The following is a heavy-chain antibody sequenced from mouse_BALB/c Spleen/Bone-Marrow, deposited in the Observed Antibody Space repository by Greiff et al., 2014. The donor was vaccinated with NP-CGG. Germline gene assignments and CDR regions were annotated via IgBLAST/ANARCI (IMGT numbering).Heavy chain of an antibody. J-gene: IGHJ2*01. CDR3: ARYDYDGVDY. CDR1: GYSITSDYA. V-gene: IGHV3-2*02. D-gene: IGHD2-4*01. CDR2: ISYSGST. Sequence: EVQLVESGPGLVKPSQSLSLTCTVTGYSITSDYAWNWIRQFPGNKLEWMGYISYSGSTSYNPSLKSRISITRDTSKNQFFLQFNSVTNEDTAAYYCARYDYDGVDYWGQGTTLTVSS.